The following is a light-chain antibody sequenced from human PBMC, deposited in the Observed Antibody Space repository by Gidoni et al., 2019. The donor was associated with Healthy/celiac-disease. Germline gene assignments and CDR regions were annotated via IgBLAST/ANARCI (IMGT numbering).Light chain of an antibody. CDR2: SNN. CDR3: AAWDDSLSALV. CDR1: SSNIGSNY. J-gene: IGLJ1*01. V-gene: IGLV1-47*02. Sequence: QSVLTQPPSASGTPGQGVTISCSGSSSNIGSNYVYWYQQLPGTAPKLLIYSNNQRPSGVPDRFSGSKSGTSASLAISGLRSEDEADYYCAAWDDSLSALVFGTGTKVTV.